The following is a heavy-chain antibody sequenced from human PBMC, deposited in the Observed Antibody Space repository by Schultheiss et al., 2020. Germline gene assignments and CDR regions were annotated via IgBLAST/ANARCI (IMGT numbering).Heavy chain of an antibody. J-gene: IGHJ2*01. Sequence: GGSLRLSCAASGFTFSSYGMHWVRQAPGKGLERVAVISYDGSNKYYADSVKGRFTISRDNSKNTLYLQMNSLRAEDTAVYYCAKDLGWDNWYFDLWGRGTLVTVSS. V-gene: IGHV3-30*18. CDR3: AKDLGWDNWYFDL. D-gene: IGHD6-19*01. CDR1: GFTFSSYG. CDR2: ISYDGSNK.